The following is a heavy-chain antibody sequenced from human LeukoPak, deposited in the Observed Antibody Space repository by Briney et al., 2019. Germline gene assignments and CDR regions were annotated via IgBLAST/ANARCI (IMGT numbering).Heavy chain of an antibody. CDR2: IKSKTDGGTT. Sequence: PGGSLRLSCAASGFTFSGSALHWVRQASGKGLEWVGRIKSKTDGGTTDYAAPVKGRFTISRDDSKNTLYLQMNSLKTEDTAVYYCTTDIYGSGSYYPLNLIDYWGQGTLVTVSS. J-gene: IGHJ4*02. CDR1: GFTFSGSA. CDR3: TTDIYGSGSYYPLNLIDY. V-gene: IGHV3-15*01. D-gene: IGHD3-10*01.